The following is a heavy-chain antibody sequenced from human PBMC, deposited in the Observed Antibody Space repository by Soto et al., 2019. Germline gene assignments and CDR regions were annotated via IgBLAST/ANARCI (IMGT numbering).Heavy chain of an antibody. CDR1: GFTFSSYS. CDR2: ISSSSSYI. J-gene: IGHJ6*02. D-gene: IGHD2-2*01. Sequence: PGGSLRLSCAASGFTFSSYSMNWVRQAPGKGLEWVSSISSSSSYIYYADSVKGRFTISRDNAKNSLYLQMNSLRAEDTAVYYCARTQEPAAMQAGMDVWGQGTTVTVSS. V-gene: IGHV3-21*01. CDR3: ARTQEPAAMQAGMDV.